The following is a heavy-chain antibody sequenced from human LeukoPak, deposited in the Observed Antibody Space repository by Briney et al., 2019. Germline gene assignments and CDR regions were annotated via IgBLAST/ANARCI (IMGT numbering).Heavy chain of an antibody. J-gene: IGHJ4*02. Sequence: TSETLSLTCTVPGGSVSSGTYYWSWIRQPPGKGLEWIGYIYYTGSTNYNPSLKSRLTISVDTSKNQFSLKLSSVTAADTAVYYCARRGGSGRSFDYWGQGTLVTVSS. CDR2: IYYTGST. V-gene: IGHV4-61*01. D-gene: IGHD3-10*01. CDR1: GGSVSSGTYY. CDR3: ARRGGSGRSFDY.